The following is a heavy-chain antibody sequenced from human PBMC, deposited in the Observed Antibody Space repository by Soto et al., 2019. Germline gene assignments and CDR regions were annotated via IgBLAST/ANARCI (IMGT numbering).Heavy chain of an antibody. Sequence: QVQLQGSGPGLVKPSETLSLTCTVSGGSISSHYWSWIRQPPGQGLEWIGYVYYSGSTNYNPSLRRRVTISVDTSKSRFPRRLRTVTAADTAVYFCAGLDGDAHDLDYGGQGALVTVPS. CDR2: VYYSGST. J-gene: IGHJ4*02. CDR1: GGSISSHY. V-gene: IGHV4-59*11. CDR3: AGLDGDAHDLDY.